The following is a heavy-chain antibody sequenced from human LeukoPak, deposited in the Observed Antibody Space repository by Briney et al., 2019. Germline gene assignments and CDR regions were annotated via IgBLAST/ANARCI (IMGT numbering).Heavy chain of an antibody. J-gene: IGHJ3*02. V-gene: IGHV5-51*01. CDR3: ARPRIAAAHDAFDI. D-gene: IGHD6-13*01. CDR1: GYSFTTYW. CDR2: IYPGDSDT. Sequence: GESLKISCKGSGYSFTTYWIGWVRQMPGKGLEWMGIIYPGDSDTRYSPSFQGQVTISADKSISTAYLQWSSLKASDTAMYFCARPRIAAAHDAFDIRGQGTMVTVSS.